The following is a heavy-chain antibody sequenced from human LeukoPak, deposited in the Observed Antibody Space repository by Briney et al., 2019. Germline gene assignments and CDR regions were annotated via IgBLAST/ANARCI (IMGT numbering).Heavy chain of an antibody. D-gene: IGHD3-16*01. CDR1: GYNFTTYW. V-gene: IGHV5-51*01. Sequence: GESLKISCKGFGYNFTTYWIGWVRQRPGKGLEWIGLFYPGDSDLRYSPSFQDQVTISVDKSINTAHLQWTSLKASDTAIYCCARRRNWGAGFFDSWGQGTVVTVSS. CDR2: FYPGDSDL. J-gene: IGHJ4*02. CDR3: ARRRNWGAGFFDS.